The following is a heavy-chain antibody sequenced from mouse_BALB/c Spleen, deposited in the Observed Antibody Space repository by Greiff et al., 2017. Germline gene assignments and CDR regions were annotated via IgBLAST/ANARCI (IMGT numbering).Heavy chain of an antibody. D-gene: IGHD2-14*01. CDR1: GFTFSSYG. J-gene: IGHJ3*01. CDR2: ISSGGSYT. Sequence: EVQLVESGGDLVKPGGSLKLSCAASGFTFSSYGMSWVRQTPDKRLEWVATISSGGSYTYYPDSVKGRFTISRDNAKNTLYLQMSSLKSEDTAMYYCARPYRYDGAWFAYWGQGTLVTVSA. CDR3: ARPYRYDGAWFAY. V-gene: IGHV5-6*01.